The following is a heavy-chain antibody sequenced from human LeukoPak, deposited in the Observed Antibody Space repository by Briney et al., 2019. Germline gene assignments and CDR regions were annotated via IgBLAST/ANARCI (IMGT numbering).Heavy chain of an antibody. J-gene: IGHJ4*02. CDR3: ARRLFFDY. CDR1: GGSISSYY. CDR2: IYYSGST. V-gene: IGHV4-59*01. Sequence: SETLSLTCTVSGGSISSYYWSWIRQPPGKGLEWIGYIYYSGSTNYNPSLKSRVTISVDTSKSQYSLKLSSVTAADTAVYYCARRLFFDYWGQGTLVTVSS. D-gene: IGHD3-3*01.